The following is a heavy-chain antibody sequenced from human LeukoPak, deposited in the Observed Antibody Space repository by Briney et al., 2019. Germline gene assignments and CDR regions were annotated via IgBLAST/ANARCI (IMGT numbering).Heavy chain of an antibody. D-gene: IGHD1-1*01. J-gene: IGHJ5*02. CDR2: IYYSGST. V-gene: IGHV4-30-4*07. Sequence: SETLSLTCAVSGGSISSGGYSWSWIRQPPGKGLEWIGYIYYSGSTYYNPSLKSRVTISVDTSKNQFSLKLSSVTAADTAVYYCAGGGSNEKGWFDPWGQGTLVTVSS. CDR1: GGSISSGGYS. CDR3: AGGGSNEKGWFDP.